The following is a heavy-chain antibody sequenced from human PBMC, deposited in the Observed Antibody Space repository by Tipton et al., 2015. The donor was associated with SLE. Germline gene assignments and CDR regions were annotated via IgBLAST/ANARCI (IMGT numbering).Heavy chain of an antibody. V-gene: IGHV3-23*01. CDR2: ISGSGGST. D-gene: IGHD5-18*01. CDR3: ARGWIQLGK. J-gene: IGHJ4*02. Sequence: SLRLSCAASGFTFNNYAMSWVRQAPGKGLEWVSTISGSGGSTYYADSVKGRFTISRDNSNNKLYLQMNSLRAEDTAVYYCARGWIQLGKWGQGTLVTVSS. CDR1: GFTFNNYA.